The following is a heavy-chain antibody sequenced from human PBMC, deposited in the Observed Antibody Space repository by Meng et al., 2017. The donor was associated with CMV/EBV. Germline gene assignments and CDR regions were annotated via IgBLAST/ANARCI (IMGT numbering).Heavy chain of an antibody. D-gene: IGHD3-3*02. CDR3: ARDTQGAHFWSGYYGYYYYGMDV. CDR1: GYSISSGYY. V-gene: IGHV4-38-2*02. CDR2: IYHSGST. Sequence: SEILSLTCTVSGYSISSGYYWGWIRQPPGKGLEWIGSIYHSGSTYYNPSLKSRVTISVDTSKTQFSLKLSSVAAADTAVYYCARDTQGAHFWSGYYGYYYYGMDVWGQGTTVTVSS. J-gene: IGHJ6*02.